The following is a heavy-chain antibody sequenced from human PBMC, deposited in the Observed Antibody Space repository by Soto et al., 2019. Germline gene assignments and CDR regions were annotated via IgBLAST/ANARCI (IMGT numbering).Heavy chain of an antibody. CDR3: ASVDTAALYNWFDP. CDR1: GGTFSSYA. CDR2: IIPIFGTA. D-gene: IGHD5-18*01. V-gene: IGHV1-69*06. Sequence: GASVKVSCKASGGTFSSYAISWVRQAPGQGLEWMGGIIPIFGTANYAQKFQGRVTITADKSTSTAYMELSSLRSEDTAVYYCASVDTAALYNWFDPWGQGTLVTAPQ. J-gene: IGHJ5*02.